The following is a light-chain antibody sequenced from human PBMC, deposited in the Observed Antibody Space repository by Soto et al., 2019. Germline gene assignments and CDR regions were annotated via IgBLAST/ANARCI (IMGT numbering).Light chain of an antibody. CDR2: KAS. CDR3: QHYAHNSPIT. Sequence: DIQMTQSPSTLSGSVGDRVTITCLASQTISSWLAWYQQKPGKAPKLLIYKASTLKSGVPSRFSGSGSGTEFTLTISSLQPEDFALYYCQHYAHNSPITFGQGTRLEIK. V-gene: IGKV1-5*03. CDR1: QTISSW. J-gene: IGKJ5*01.